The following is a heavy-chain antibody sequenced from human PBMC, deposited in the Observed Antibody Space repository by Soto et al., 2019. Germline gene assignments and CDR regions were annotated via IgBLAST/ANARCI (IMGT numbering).Heavy chain of an antibody. D-gene: IGHD3-22*01. CDR2: ISSSSSYI. CDR3: ASHRGDSSGYSFYFDY. Sequence: EVQLVESGGGLVKPGGSLRLSCAASGFTFSSYSMNWVRQAPGKGLEWVSSISSSSSYIYYADSVKGRFTISRDNAKNSPYLQMNSLRAEDTAVYYRASHRGDSSGYSFYFDYWGQGTLVTVSS. V-gene: IGHV3-21*01. J-gene: IGHJ4*02. CDR1: GFTFSSYS.